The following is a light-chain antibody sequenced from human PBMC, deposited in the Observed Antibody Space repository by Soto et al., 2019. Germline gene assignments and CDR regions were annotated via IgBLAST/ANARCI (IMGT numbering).Light chain of an antibody. J-gene: IGKJ4*02. V-gene: IGKV3-11*01. CDR1: QSVSSY. Sequence: EIVLTQSPATLSLSPGERATLSCRASQSVSSYLAWYQQKPGQAPRLLLYDASNRATGIPARFSGSGSGTDFTLTISSLEPEDVAVYYCHQRSNWPGFGGGTKVEIK. CDR3: HQRSNWPG. CDR2: DAS.